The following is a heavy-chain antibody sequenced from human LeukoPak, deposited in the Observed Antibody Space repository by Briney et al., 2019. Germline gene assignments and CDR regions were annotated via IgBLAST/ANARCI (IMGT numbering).Heavy chain of an antibody. D-gene: IGHD1-7*01. Sequence: SETLSLTCTVSGVSTNSYYYWSWIRQPPGKGLEWIGYIYHSGSTYYNPSLKSRVTMSVDTSKNQFSLKLSSVTAADTAVYYCARERTTFDYWGQGTLVTVSS. V-gene: IGHV4-38-2*02. CDR3: ARERTTFDY. CDR2: IYHSGST. J-gene: IGHJ4*02. CDR1: GVSTNSYYY.